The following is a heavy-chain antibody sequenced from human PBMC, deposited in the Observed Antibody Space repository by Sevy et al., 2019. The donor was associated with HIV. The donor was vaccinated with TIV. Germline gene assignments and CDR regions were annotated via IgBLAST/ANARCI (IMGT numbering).Heavy chain of an antibody. V-gene: IGHV3-30*04. D-gene: IGHD3-22*01. CDR1: GFTFSTYA. Sequence: GGSLRLSCTASGFTFSTYAMYWVRQAPGKGLEWVAVISDDGNNKDYADSVKGRFTISRDNSKNTLYLQMYSLRAEDTAVYYCASHYYDTTDDYYPLDYWGQGTLVTVSS. CDR3: ASHYYDTTDDYYPLDY. J-gene: IGHJ4*02. CDR2: ISDDGNNK.